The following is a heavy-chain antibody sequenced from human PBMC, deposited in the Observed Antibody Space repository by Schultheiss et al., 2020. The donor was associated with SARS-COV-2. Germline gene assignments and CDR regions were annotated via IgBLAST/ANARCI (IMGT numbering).Heavy chain of an antibody. CDR2: IYTSGST. CDR1: GGSISSGGYY. CDR3: ARASGSYVADY. J-gene: IGHJ4*02. Sequence: SETLSLTCTVSGGSISSGGYYWNWIRQHPGKGLEWIGRIYTSGSTNYNPSLKSRVTISVDTSKNQFSLKLSSVTAADTAVYYCARASGSYVADYWGQGTLVTVSS. V-gene: IGHV4-61*08. D-gene: IGHD1-26*01.